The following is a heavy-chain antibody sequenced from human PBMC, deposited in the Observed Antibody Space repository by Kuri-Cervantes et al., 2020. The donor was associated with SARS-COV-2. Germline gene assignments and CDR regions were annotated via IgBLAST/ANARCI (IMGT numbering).Heavy chain of an antibody. Sequence: GESLKISCAASGFTFSSYAMSWVRQAPGKGLGWVSVIYSGGSSTYYADSVKGRFTISRDNSKNTLYLQMNSLRAEDTAVYYCAKDIAVAGHFDYWGQGTLVTVSS. V-gene: IGHV3-23*03. CDR2: IYSGGSST. CDR3: AKDIAVAGHFDY. D-gene: IGHD6-19*01. J-gene: IGHJ4*02. CDR1: GFTFSSYA.